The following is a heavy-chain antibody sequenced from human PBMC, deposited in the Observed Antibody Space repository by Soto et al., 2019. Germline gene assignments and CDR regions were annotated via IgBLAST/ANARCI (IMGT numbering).Heavy chain of an antibody. CDR2: ISGSGGST. D-gene: IGHD3-10*01. Sequence: EVQLLESGGGLVQPGGSLRLSCAASGFTFSSYAMSWVRQAPGKGLEWVSAISGSGGSTYYADSVKGRFTISRDNSKNTLYLQMNSLRAEDTAVYYCAKGTVRGVPYYYCGMDVWGQGTTVTVSS. J-gene: IGHJ6*02. V-gene: IGHV3-23*01. CDR1: GFTFSSYA. CDR3: AKGTVRGVPYYYCGMDV.